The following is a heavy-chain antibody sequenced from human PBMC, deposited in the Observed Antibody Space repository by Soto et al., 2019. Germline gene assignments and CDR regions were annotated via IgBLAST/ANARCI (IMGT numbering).Heavy chain of an antibody. CDR1: GFTFSSYG. D-gene: IGHD3-3*01. CDR2: ISYDGSNK. CDR3: AKDPPYWVPSGNYYYYYGMDV. J-gene: IGHJ6*02. V-gene: IGHV3-30*18. Sequence: GGSLRLSCAASGFTFSSYGMHWVRQAPGKGLEWVAVISYDGSNKYYADSVKGRFTISRDNSKNTLYLQMNSLRAEDTAVYYCAKDPPYWVPSGNYYYYYGMDVWGQGTTVTVSS.